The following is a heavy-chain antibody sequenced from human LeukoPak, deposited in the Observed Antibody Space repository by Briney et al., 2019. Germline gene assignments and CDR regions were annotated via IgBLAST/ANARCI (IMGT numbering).Heavy chain of an antibody. Sequence: ASVKVSCKVSGYTLTELSMHWVRQAPGIGLEWMGGFDPEDGETIYAQKFQGRVTMTEDTSTDTAYMELSSLRSEDTAVYYCATGDWNYDEGKFDYWGQGTLVTVSS. CDR2: FDPEDGET. D-gene: IGHD1-7*01. CDR3: ATGDWNYDEGKFDY. J-gene: IGHJ4*02. CDR1: GYTLTELS. V-gene: IGHV1-24*01.